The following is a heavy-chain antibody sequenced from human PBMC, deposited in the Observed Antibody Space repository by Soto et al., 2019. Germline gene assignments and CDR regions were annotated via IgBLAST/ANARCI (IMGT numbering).Heavy chain of an antibody. CDR1: GGTFSSYT. J-gene: IGHJ4*02. V-gene: IGHV1-69*04. CDR2: IIPILGIA. CDR3: ARDGLCGGGDCYGYYYFDY. Sequence: GASVKVSCKASGGTFSSYTISWVRQAPGQGLEWMGRIIPILGIANYAQKFQGRVTITADKSTSTAYMELSSLRSEDTAVYYCARDGLCGGGDCYGYYYFDYWGQGTLVTVSS. D-gene: IGHD2-21*02.